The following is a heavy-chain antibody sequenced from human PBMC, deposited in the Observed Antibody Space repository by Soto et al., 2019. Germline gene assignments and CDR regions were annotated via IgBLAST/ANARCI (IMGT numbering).Heavy chain of an antibody. V-gene: IGHV4-59*04. D-gene: IGHD2-2*01. J-gene: IGHJ6*02. CDR1: GGSISSYY. CDR3: ANLAGYCSGTSCYGPYAMDI. Sequence: GTLSLTCTVSGGSISSYYWSWIRQPPGKGLAWIGNINYSGSTYYNPSPQSRLTISVDTSNNQFSLRLSSVTAADTAVYYCANLAGYCSGTSCYGPYAMDIWGQGTTVNGSS. CDR2: INYSGST.